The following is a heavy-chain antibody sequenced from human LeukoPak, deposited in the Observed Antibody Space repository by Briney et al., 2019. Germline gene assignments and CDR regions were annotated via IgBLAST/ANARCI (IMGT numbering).Heavy chain of an antibody. V-gene: IGHV3-23*01. CDR1: GLTFSNFA. Sequence: GGSLRLSCAASGLTFSNFAMSWVRQAPGKGLEWVSVISGSGHNTYYADSVKGRFTISRDNSKNTLYLQMNSLRVEDTAVYYCATDRPQPMNEPTNFDYWGQGSLVTVSS. CDR3: ATDRPQPMNEPTNFDY. CDR2: ISGSGHNT. D-gene: IGHD1-1*01. J-gene: IGHJ4*02.